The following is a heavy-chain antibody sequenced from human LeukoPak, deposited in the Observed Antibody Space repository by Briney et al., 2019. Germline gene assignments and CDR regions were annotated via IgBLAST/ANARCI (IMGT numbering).Heavy chain of an antibody. CDR2: ITTSDGNT. Sequence: GGSLRLSCAASGFTFSSYTMSWVRQAPGKGLEWVSTITTSDGNTYYADSVKGRFTVSRDNSKNTLFPQMNSLRAEDTAVYYCAKDGGLWVSAHWGDSWGRGTLVTVSS. D-gene: IGHD7-27*01. J-gene: IGHJ4*02. CDR1: GFTFSSYT. CDR3: AKDGGLWVSAHWGDS. V-gene: IGHV3-23*01.